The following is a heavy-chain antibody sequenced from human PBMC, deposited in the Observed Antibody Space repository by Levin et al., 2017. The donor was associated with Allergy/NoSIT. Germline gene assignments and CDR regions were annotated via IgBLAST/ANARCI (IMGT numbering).Heavy chain of an antibody. CDR2: IYHGGST. J-gene: IGHJ4*02. D-gene: IGHD5-24*01. V-gene: IGHV4-59*01. CDR3: TRDDRDGYDF. Sequence: SETLSLTFSVSGGSITNYYWSWIRQSPGKGLEWIGYIYHGGSTNYNPSLKSRLTISLDTSKNQFSLRLTSVTPADTAVYYCTRDDRDGYDFWGQGILVTVAS. CDR1: GGSITNYY.